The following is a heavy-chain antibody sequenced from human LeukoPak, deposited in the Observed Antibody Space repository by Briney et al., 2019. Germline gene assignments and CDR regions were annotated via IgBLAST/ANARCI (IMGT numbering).Heavy chain of an antibody. V-gene: IGHV3-23*01. J-gene: IGHJ4*02. D-gene: IGHD2-21*01. CDR1: GFTFNSYA. Sequence: PGGSLRLSCAASGFTFNSYAVNWVRQAPGKGLEWVSVISGSGGSTYYADSVKGRFTISRDNSKNTLYLQMNSLRAEDTAVYYCAKAMHIAVWHYFDYCGQGTLVTVSS. CDR3: AKAMHIAVWHYFDY. CDR2: ISGSGGST.